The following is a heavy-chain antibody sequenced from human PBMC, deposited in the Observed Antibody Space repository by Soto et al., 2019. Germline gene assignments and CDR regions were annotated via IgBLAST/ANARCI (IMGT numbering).Heavy chain of an antibody. J-gene: IGHJ5*02. Sequence: GGSLRLSCAASGFTFSDYYMSWIRQAPGKGLEWVSYISSSGSTIYYADSVKGRFTISRDNAKNSLYLQMNSLRAEDTAVYYCARASDPKYSSSWSWFDPWGQGTLVTVSS. CDR3: ARASDPKYSSSWSWFDP. V-gene: IGHV3-11*01. D-gene: IGHD6-13*01. CDR1: GFTFSDYY. CDR2: ISSSGSTI.